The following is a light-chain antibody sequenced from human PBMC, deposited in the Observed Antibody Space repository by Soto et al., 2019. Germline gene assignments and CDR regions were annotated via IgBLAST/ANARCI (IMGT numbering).Light chain of an antibody. CDR2: GAS. J-gene: IGKJ1*01. CDR1: QSVSSSF. CDR3: QQYDSSPWT. Sequence: ESVLTQSPGTLSLSPGERATLSCRASQSVSSSFLAWYQLKPGQAPRLLIYGASSRATGIPDRFSGSGYGTDFTRTISRLEPEDFALYYCQQYDSSPWTFGQGTKVEIK. V-gene: IGKV3-20*01.